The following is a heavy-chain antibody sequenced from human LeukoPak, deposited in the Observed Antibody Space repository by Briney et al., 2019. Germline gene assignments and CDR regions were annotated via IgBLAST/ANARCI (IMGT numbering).Heavy chain of an antibody. J-gene: IGHJ4*02. CDR3: ARDLVVVPAAMSGIDY. D-gene: IGHD2-2*01. V-gene: IGHV1-18*01. CDR1: GYTFTIYG. Sequence: ASVKVSCKASGYTFTIYGISWVRQAPGQGLEWMGWISAYNGNTNYAQKLQGRVTMTTDTSTSTAYMELRSLRSDDTAVYYCARDLVVVPAAMSGIDYWGQGTLVTVSS. CDR2: ISAYNGNT.